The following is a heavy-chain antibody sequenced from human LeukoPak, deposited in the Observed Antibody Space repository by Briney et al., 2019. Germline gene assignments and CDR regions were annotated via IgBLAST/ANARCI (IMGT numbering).Heavy chain of an antibody. CDR3: VKSASSYGANWFDP. CDR1: GFTFNNYA. J-gene: IGHJ5*02. D-gene: IGHD4/OR15-4a*01. Sequence: GGSLRLSCSASGFTFNNYAMHWVRQAPGKGLEYVSAISSNGDSTYYADSVKGRFIISRDNSKSSLSLHMSSLRAEDTAVHYCVKSASSYGANWFDPWGQGTLVTVSS. V-gene: IGHV3-64D*09. CDR2: ISSNGDST.